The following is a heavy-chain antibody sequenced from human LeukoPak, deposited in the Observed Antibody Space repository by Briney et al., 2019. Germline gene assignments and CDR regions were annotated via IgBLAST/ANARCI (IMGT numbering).Heavy chain of an antibody. D-gene: IGHD2-15*01. CDR1: GGSISSYY. CDR2: IYYCGST. J-gene: IGHJ6*02. V-gene: IGHV4-59*08. CDR3: ARGVVAANYYYYGMDV. Sequence: PSETLSLTCTVSGGSISSYYWSWIRQPPGKGLEWIGYIYYCGSTNYNPSLKSRVTISVDTSKNQFSLKLSSVTAADTAVYYCARGVVAANYYYYGMDVWGQGTTVTVSS.